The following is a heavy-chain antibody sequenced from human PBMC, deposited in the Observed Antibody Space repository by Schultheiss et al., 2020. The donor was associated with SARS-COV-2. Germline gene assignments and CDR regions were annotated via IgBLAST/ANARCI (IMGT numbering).Heavy chain of an antibody. CDR3: ATADVVPYYFEY. V-gene: IGHV3-30*03. CDR1: GFTFSSYG. CDR2: ISYDGSNK. Sequence: GGSLRLSCAASGFTFSSYGMHWVRQAPGKGLEWVAVISYDGSNKYYADSVKGRFTISRDNSKNTLYLQMNSLRAEDTAVYYCATADVVPYYFEYWGQGTLVTVSS. J-gene: IGHJ4*02. D-gene: IGHD3-16*02.